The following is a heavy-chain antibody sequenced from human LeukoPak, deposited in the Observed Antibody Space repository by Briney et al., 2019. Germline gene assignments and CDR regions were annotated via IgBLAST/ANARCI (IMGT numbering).Heavy chain of an antibody. CDR3: ARKGGYSGYDSLYYYYYYMDV. J-gene: IGHJ6*03. D-gene: IGHD5-12*01. V-gene: IGHV3-30*01. Sequence: GGSLRLSCAASGFTFSSYAMHWVRQAPGKGLEWVAVISYDGSNKYYADSVKGRFTISRDNSKNTLYLQMNSLRAEDTAVYYCARKGGYSGYDSLYYYYYYMDVWGKGATVTVSS. CDR2: ISYDGSNK. CDR1: GFTFSSYA.